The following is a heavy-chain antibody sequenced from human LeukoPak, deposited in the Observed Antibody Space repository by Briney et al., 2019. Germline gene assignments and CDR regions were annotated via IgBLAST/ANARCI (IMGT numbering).Heavy chain of an antibody. CDR1: GGSFSGYY. D-gene: IGHD6-13*01. J-gene: IGHJ4*02. Sequence: SETLSLTCAVYGGSFSGYYWSWIRQPPGKGLEWIGEINHSGSTNYNPSLKSRVTISVDTSKNQFSLKLSSVTAADTAVYYCARDLRAAAVSPVDYWGQGTLVPVSS. V-gene: IGHV4-34*01. CDR2: INHSGST. CDR3: ARDLRAAAVSPVDY.